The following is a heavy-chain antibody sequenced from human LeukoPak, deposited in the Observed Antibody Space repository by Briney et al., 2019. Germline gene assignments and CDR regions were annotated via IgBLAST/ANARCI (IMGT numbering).Heavy chain of an antibody. Sequence: GGSLRLSCAASGFTFSSYSMNWVRQAPGKGLEWVSAISGSGGSTYYADSVKGRFTISRDNSKNTLYLQLNSLRAEDTAVYYCAKDIGPYDILTGYYKSDYWGQGTLVTVSS. CDR3: AKDIGPYDILTGYYKSDY. CDR2: ISGSGGST. D-gene: IGHD3-9*01. CDR1: GFTFSSYS. J-gene: IGHJ4*02. V-gene: IGHV3-23*01.